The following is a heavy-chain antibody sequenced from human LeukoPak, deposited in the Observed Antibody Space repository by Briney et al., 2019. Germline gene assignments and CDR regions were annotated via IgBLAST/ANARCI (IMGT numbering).Heavy chain of an antibody. CDR3: ARSTWSTDAFDI. CDR1: GFTFSSYS. CDR2: IKQDGSET. J-gene: IGHJ3*02. V-gene: IGHV3-7*01. D-gene: IGHD1-1*01. Sequence: GGSLRLSCAASGFTFSSYSMNWVRQAPGKGLEWVANIKQDGSETYYVDSVKGRFTISRDNAKNSLFLQMDSLRAEDTAVYYCARSTWSTDAFDIWGQGTMVTVSS.